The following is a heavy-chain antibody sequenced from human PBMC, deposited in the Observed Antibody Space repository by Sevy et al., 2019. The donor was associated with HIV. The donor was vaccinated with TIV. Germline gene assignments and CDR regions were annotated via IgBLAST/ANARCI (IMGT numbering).Heavy chain of an antibody. V-gene: IGHV4-31*03. Sequence: LTCTVSGGSISSGGYYWSWIRQHPGKGLEWIGYIYYSGSTYYNPSLKSRVTISVDTSKNQFSLKLSSVTAADTAVYYCARSLGGVVVKGAFDYWGQGTLVTVSS. J-gene: IGHJ4*02. CDR3: ARSLGGVVVKGAFDY. CDR1: GGSISSGGYY. D-gene: IGHD2-15*01. CDR2: IYYSGST.